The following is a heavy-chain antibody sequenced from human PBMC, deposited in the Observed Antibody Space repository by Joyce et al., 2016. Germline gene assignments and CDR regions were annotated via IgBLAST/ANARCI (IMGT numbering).Heavy chain of an antibody. D-gene: IGHD2-15*01. CDR3: ARQVVATDDRGDYFDY. Sequence: QVQLVQSGADVKKPGASVKVSCQTSGYTFTSYAVSWLRLAPGQGLGWMGWVSGKNDETRYSQEFQGRVIMTTDTSTSMASMELRSLNSDDTGVYYCARQVVATDDRGDYFDYWGQGTLVIVSS. CDR1: GYTFTSYA. V-gene: IGHV1-18*04. CDR2: VSGKNDET. J-gene: IGHJ4*02.